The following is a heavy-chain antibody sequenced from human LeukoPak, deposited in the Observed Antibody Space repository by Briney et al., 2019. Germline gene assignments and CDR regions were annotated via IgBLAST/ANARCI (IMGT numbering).Heavy chain of an antibody. J-gene: IGHJ4*02. CDR1: GGSFGGYY. CDR3: ARRITGTTSDSFDY. Sequence: PSETLSLTCAVYGGSFGGYYWSWIRQPPGKGLEWIGEINHSGSTNYNPSLKSRITISVDTSKNQFSLKVRSVTAADTAVYYCARRITGTTSDSFDYWGQGILVTVSS. CDR2: INHSGST. D-gene: IGHD1-20*01. V-gene: IGHV4-34*01.